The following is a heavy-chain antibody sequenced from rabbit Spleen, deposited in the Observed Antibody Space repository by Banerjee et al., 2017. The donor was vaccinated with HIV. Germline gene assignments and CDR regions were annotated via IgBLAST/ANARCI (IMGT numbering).Heavy chain of an antibody. V-gene: IGHV1S45*01. CDR1: GFDFSAYG. J-gene: IGHJ6*01. CDR2: MDAGYSGST. D-gene: IGHD6-1*01. CDR3: ARDGGVGVYGYATL. Sequence: QEQVVESGGGLVQPGGSLKLSCKASGFDFSAYGVSWVRQAPGKGLEWISCMDAGYSGSTYYASWAKGRFTISKTSSTVDLKMTSLTAADTATYFCARDGGVGVYGYATLWGPGTLVTVS.